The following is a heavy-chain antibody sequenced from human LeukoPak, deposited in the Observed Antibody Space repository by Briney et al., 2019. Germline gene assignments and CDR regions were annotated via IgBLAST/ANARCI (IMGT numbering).Heavy chain of an antibody. CDR1: GFTFSSYA. Sequence: LPGGSLRLSCAASGFTFSSYAMSWVRQAPGKGLEWVSAISGSGGSTYYADSVKGRFTISRDNSKNTLYLQINSLRAEDTAVYYCAKKDEYSSSWYDYWGQGTLVTVSS. D-gene: IGHD6-13*01. CDR2: ISGSGGST. CDR3: AKKDEYSSSWYDY. V-gene: IGHV3-23*01. J-gene: IGHJ4*02.